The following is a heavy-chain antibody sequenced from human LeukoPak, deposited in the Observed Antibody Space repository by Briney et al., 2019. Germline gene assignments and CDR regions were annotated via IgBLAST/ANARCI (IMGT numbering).Heavy chain of an antibody. Sequence: ETLSLTCAVYGGSFSGYYWSWVRQAPGKGLEWVSAISGSGGSTYYADSVKGRFTISRDNSKNTLYLQMNSLRAEDTAVYYCAKHSDPRDIVVVPAAMEPWGQGTLVTVSS. CDR3: AKHSDPRDIVVVPAAMEP. CDR2: ISGSGGST. V-gene: IGHV3-23*01. D-gene: IGHD2-2*01. J-gene: IGHJ5*02. CDR1: GGSFSGYY.